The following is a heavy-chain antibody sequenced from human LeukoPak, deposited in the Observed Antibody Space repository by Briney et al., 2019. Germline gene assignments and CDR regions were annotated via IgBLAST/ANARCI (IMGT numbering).Heavy chain of an antibody. Sequence: GGTLRLSCAASGFTFSSYGMTWVRQAPGKGLEWVSGISGSGGSIYYADSVKGRFTISRDNSKNTLYLQMNSLRAEDTAVYYCAKDRPNAYSSSWLHFLDYWGQGTLVTVSS. D-gene: IGHD6-13*01. J-gene: IGHJ4*02. CDR2: ISGSGGSI. CDR1: GFTFSSYG. V-gene: IGHV3-23*01. CDR3: AKDRPNAYSSSWLHFLDY.